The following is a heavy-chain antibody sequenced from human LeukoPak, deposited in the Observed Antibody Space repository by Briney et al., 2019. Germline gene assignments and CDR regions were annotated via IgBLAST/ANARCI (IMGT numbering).Heavy chain of an antibody. Sequence: PGGSLSLSCAASGFTFSRYAMSWVRQAPGKGLEWVSSITASGGSTYYADSVKGRFTISRDSSKNTLYLQMSSLRAEDTASYYCAKMGVTTERYWGQGTMVTVSS. J-gene: IGHJ3*01. D-gene: IGHD4-17*01. CDR3: AKMGVTTERY. V-gene: IGHV3-23*01. CDR1: GFTFSRYA. CDR2: ITASGGST.